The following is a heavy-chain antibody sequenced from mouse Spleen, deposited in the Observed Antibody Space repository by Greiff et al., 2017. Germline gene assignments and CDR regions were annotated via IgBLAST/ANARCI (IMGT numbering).Heavy chain of an antibody. D-gene: IGHD2-4*01. Sequence: EVQLVESGGGLVQPKGSVKLSCAASGFSFNTYAMNWVRQAPGKGLEWVARIRSKSNNYATYYADSVKDRFTISRDDSESMLYLQMNNLKTEDTAMYYCVRSYDYDEGFAYWGQGTLVTVSA. J-gene: IGHJ3*01. V-gene: IGHV10-1*01. CDR1: GFSFNTYA. CDR3: VRSYDYDEGFAY. CDR2: IRSKSNNYAT.